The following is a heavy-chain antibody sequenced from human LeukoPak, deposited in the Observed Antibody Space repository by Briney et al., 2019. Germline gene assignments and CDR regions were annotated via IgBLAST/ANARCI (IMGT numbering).Heavy chain of an antibody. V-gene: IGHV1-2*02. Sequence: ASVKVSCKASGYTFTGYYMHWVRQAPGQGLEWMGWINPNSGGTNYAQKFQGRVTMTRDTSISTAYMELSRLRSDDTAVYYCARVGSPFLLGEEDYFDYWGQGTLVTVSS. CDR3: ARVGSPFLLGEEDYFDY. D-gene: IGHD3-16*01. CDR1: GYTFTGYY. CDR2: INPNSGGT. J-gene: IGHJ4*02.